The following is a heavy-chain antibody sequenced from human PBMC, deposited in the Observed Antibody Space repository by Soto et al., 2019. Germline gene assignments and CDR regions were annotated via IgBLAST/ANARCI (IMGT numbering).Heavy chain of an antibody. CDR3: ARSVAASGDY. J-gene: IGHJ4*02. CDR1: GFTFSSHW. D-gene: IGHD6-13*01. CDR2: IKHDGSEK. V-gene: IGHV3-7*01. Sequence: EVQLVESGGGLVQPGGSLRLSCAVSGFTFSSHWMSWVRQAPGEGLEWVANIKHDGSEKYYVDSVKGRFTISRDNAKNSXXXXXXSLXXEDTAVYYCARSVAASGDYWGQGTLVTVSS.